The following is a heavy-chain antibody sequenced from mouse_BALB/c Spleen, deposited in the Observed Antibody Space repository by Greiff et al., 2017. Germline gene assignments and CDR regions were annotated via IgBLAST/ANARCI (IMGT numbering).Heavy chain of an antibody. CDR1: GFTFSDYY. D-gene: IGHD1-2*01. Sequence: EVMLVESGGGLVKPGGSLKLSCAASGFTFSDYYMYWVRQTPEKRLEWVATISDGGSYTYYPNSVKGRFTISRDNAKNNLYLQISSLNSEATAMYYCDREGRTTARVAYWGQGTLVTVSA. V-gene: IGHV5-4*02. CDR2: ISDGGSYT. CDR3: DREGRTTARVAY. J-gene: IGHJ3*01.